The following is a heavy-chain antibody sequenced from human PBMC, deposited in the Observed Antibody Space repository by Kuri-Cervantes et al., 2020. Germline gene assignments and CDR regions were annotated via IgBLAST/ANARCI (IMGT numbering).Heavy chain of an antibody. V-gene: IGHV3-20*04. CDR3: ARGDILTGYFD. J-gene: IGHJ4*02. D-gene: IGHD3-9*01. CDR1: GFTFDDYG. CDR2: INWNGGST. Sequence: GESLKISCAASGFTFDDYGMSWVRQAPGKGLEWVSGINWNGGSTGYADSVKGRFTISRDNAKNSLYLQMNSLRAGDTALYYCARGDILTGYFDWGQGTLVTVSS.